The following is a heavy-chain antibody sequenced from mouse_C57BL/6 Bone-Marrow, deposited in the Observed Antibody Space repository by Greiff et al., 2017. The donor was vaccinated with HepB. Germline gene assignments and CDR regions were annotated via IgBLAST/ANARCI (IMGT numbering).Heavy chain of an antibody. Sequence: QVQLQQPGAELVRPGSSVKLSCKASGYTFTSYWMHWVKQRPIQGLEWIGNIDPSDSETHYNQKFKDKATLTVDKSSSTAYMQLSSLTSEDSAVYYCARRRLPHYFDYWGQGTTLTVSS. V-gene: IGHV1-52*01. D-gene: IGHD3-2*02. CDR3: ARRRLPHYFDY. CDR2: IDPSDSET. CDR1: GYTFTSYW. J-gene: IGHJ2*01.